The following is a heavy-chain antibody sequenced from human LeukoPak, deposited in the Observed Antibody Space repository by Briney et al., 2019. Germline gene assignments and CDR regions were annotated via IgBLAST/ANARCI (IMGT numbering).Heavy chain of an antibody. Sequence: GGSLRLSCAASGFTFSSSAMSWVRQVPGKGLEWVSGISASGGSTSYADSVRGRFTISRDNSKNTLYVQMNSLRDEDTAVYHCAKDQRWESPHYLDSWGQGTLVTVSS. D-gene: IGHD1-26*01. CDR1: GFTFSSSA. CDR2: ISASGGST. CDR3: AKDQRWESPHYLDS. J-gene: IGHJ4*02. V-gene: IGHV3-23*01.